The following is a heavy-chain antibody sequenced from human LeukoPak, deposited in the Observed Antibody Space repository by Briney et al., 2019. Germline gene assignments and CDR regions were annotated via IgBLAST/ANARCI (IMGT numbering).Heavy chain of an antibody. V-gene: IGHV1-18*01. Sequence: ASVKVSCKASGYTFTSYGISWVRQAPGQGLEWMGWISAYNGNTNYAQKFQGRVTITTDESTSTAYMELSSLRSEDTAVYYCARDLPDGSGSPGHFDYWGQGTLVTVSS. CDR2: ISAYNGNT. D-gene: IGHD3-10*01. CDR3: ARDLPDGSGSPGHFDY. CDR1: GYTFTSYG. J-gene: IGHJ4*02.